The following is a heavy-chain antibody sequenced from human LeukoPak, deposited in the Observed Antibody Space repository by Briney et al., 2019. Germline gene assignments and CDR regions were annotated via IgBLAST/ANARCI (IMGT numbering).Heavy chain of an antibody. CDR3: ARTRWLQSLFDY. CDR2: INHSGST. D-gene: IGHD5-24*01. J-gene: IGHJ4*02. CDR1: GVSFSGYY. Sequence: SETLSLTCVVYGVSFSGYYRSWIRQPPGKGLEWIGEINHSGSTNYNPSLKSRVTISVDTSKNQFSLKLRSVTAADTAVYYCARTRWLQSLFDYWAREPWSPSPQ. V-gene: IGHV4-34*01.